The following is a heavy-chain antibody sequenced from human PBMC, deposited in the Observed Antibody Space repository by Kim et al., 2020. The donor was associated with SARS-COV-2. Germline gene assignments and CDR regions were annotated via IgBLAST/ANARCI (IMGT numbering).Heavy chain of an antibody. Sequence: GGSLRLSCAGSGFTFRSYAMQWVRQAPGKGLEYVSAITDNGVTTFYADSVKGRFTISRDNSKNMVYLQMGSLRPEDTAMYYCASVFPRSGSYDFWGQGILVSVSS. CDR2: ITDNGVTT. V-gene: IGHV3-64*02. CDR1: GFTFRSYA. D-gene: IGHD1-26*01. CDR3: ASVFPRSGSYDF. J-gene: IGHJ4*02.